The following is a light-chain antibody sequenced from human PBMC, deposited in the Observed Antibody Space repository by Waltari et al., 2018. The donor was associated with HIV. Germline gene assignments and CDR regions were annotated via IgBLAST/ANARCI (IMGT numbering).Light chain of an antibody. Sequence: SYDLTQPPSVSVSPGQTARLSCSGDALSTEYTFWHQQKPGQAPLLLIYKDTERASGIPERFSGSTSGRIVTLTIYDVEPDDEADYYCQSAGGGGTYRFGGGTKLTVL. CDR3: QSAGGGGTYR. V-gene: IGLV3-25*03. CDR2: KDT. CDR1: ALSTEY. J-gene: IGLJ2*01.